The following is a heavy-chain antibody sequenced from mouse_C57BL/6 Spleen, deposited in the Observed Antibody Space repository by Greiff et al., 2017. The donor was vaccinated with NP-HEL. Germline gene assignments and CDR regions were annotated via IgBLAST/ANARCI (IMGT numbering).Heavy chain of an antibody. CDR1: GYTFTDYN. D-gene: IGHD2-4*01. J-gene: IGHJ3*01. CDR3: ARGIYYDYDERFAY. V-gene: IGHV1-22*01. CDR2: INPNNGGT. Sequence: VQLQQSGPELVKPGASVKMSCKASGYTFTDYNMHWVKQSHGKSLEWIGYINPNNGGTSYNQKFKGKATLTVNKSSSTAYMELRSLTSEDSAVYYCARGIYYDYDERFAYWGQGTLVTVSA.